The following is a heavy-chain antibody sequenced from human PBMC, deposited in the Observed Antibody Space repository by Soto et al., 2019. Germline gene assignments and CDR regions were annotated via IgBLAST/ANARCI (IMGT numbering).Heavy chain of an antibody. D-gene: IGHD3-10*01. Sequence: QVHLVESGGGVVQPGRSLRLSCAASGSTFSSHAMHWVRQAPGKGLEWVAVIWYDGSTKNYADSVKGRVTISRDTSKNTLYLQMNSVRGEDTALYYWARASGIEGWVGRGGKAYCGLDFWGQGSTVTVS. V-gene: IGHV3-33*01. CDR2: IWYDGSTK. CDR3: ARASGIEGWVGRGGKAYCGLDF. J-gene: IGHJ6*02. CDR1: GSTFSSHA.